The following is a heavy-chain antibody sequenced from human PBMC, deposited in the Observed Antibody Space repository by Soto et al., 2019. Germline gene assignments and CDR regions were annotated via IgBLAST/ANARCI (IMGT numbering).Heavy chain of an antibody. V-gene: IGHV3-9*01. Sequence: GGSLRLSCAASGFTFDDYAMHWVRQAPGKGLEWVSGISWNSGSIGYADSVKGRFTISRDNAKNSLYLQMNSLRADDTALYYCAKDKGGWPGLPVDPFYYFDYWGQGTLVTVSS. D-gene: IGHD6-19*01. J-gene: IGHJ4*02. CDR3: AKDKGGWPGLPVDPFYYFDY. CDR2: ISWNSGSI. CDR1: GFTFDDYA.